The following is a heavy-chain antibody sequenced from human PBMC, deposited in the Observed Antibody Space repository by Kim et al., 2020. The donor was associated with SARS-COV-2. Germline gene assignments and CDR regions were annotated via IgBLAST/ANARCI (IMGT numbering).Heavy chain of an antibody. D-gene: IGHD2-21*02. CDR3: ARQSAAVAAIRVDAFDI. Sequence: SETLSLTCTVSGGSISSSSYYWGWIRQPPGKGLEWIGSIYYSGSTYYNPSLKSRVTISVDTSKNQFSLKLSSVTAADTAVYYCARQSAAVAAIRVDAFDIWGQGTMVTVSS. CDR2: IYYSGST. J-gene: IGHJ3*02. V-gene: IGHV4-39*01. CDR1: GGSISSSSYY.